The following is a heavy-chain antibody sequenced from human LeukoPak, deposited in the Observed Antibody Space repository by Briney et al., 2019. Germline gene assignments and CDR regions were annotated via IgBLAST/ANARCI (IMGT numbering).Heavy chain of an antibody. CDR1: GFTFSSYA. D-gene: IGHD3-22*01. J-gene: IGHJ3*02. CDR2: ISYDGSNK. CDR3: ARAAYDSSGSHASDI. V-gene: IGHV3-30-3*01. Sequence: PGGSLRLSCAASGFTFSSYAMHWVRQAPGKGLEWVAVISYDGSNKYYADSVKGRFTISRDNSKNTLYLQMNSLRAEDTAVYYCARAAYDSSGSHASDIWGQGTMVTVSS.